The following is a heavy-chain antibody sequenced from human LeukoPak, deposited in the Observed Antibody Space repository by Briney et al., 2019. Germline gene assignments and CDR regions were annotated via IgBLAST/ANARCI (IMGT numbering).Heavy chain of an antibody. CDR2: IYSGGSA. CDR1: GFTVSSNY. V-gene: IGHV3-53*05. D-gene: IGHD3-22*01. J-gene: IGHJ4*02. Sequence: GGSLRLSCAASGFTVSSNYMSWVRQAPGKGLEWVSVIYSGGSAYYADSVKGRFTISRDNSKNTLYLQMNSLRAEDTAVYYCAKEIYYYDSSGYQVDYWGQGTLVTVSS. CDR3: AKEIYYYDSSGYQVDY.